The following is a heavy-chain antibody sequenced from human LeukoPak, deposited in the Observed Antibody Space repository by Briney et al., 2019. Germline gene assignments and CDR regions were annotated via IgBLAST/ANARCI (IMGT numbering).Heavy chain of an antibody. CDR1: GFTLSGHY. CDR2: ARNKANSYST. J-gene: IGHJ4*02. CDR3: TRTMGGGYSPFDY. V-gene: IGHV3-72*01. D-gene: IGHD1-26*01. Sequence: GGSLRLSCAAFGFTLSGHYMDWVRQAPGKGLEWVGRARNKANSYSTECAASVKGRFTISRDDSENSLWLQMNSLKTEDTAVYYCTRTMGGGYSPFDYWGQGTLVTVSS.